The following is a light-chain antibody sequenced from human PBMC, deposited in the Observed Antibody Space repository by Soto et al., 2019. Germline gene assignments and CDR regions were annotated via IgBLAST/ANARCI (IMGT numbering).Light chain of an antibody. CDR2: DNN. Sequence: QSALTQPASVSGSAGQSITISCSGTMRDVGAYNLVSWYQQHPGTAPKLIIYDNNKRPSGIPDRFSGSKSGTSATLGITGLQTGDEADYYCGTWDSSLSAGVFGGGTKLTVL. V-gene: IGLV1-51*01. CDR3: GTWDSSLSAGV. CDR1: MRDVGAYNL. J-gene: IGLJ2*01.